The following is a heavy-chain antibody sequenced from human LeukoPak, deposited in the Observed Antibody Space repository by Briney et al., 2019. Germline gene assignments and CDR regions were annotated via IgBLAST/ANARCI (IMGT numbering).Heavy chain of an antibody. Sequence: GGSLRLSCAASGFTFSSYAMSWVRQAPGKGLEWVSAISGSGGSTYYADSVKGRFTISRDNSKNTLYLQMNSLRAEDTAVYYCAKDLNVLLWFGELLFFDYWGQGTLVTVSS. J-gene: IGHJ4*02. V-gene: IGHV3-23*01. CDR2: ISGSGGST. D-gene: IGHD3-10*01. CDR1: GFTFSSYA. CDR3: AKDLNVLLWFGELLFFDY.